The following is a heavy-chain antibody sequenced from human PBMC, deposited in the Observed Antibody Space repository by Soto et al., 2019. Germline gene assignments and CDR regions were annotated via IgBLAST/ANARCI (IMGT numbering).Heavy chain of an antibody. D-gene: IGHD2-2*01. V-gene: IGHV1-69*02. CDR3: AKVRGDDAFDI. CDR2: IIPILGIA. Sequence: SVKVSCKASGGTFSSYTISWVRQAPGQGLEWMGRIIPILGIANYAQKFQGRVTITADKSTSTAYMELSSLRSDDTAVYYCAKVRGDDAFDIWGQGTMVTVPS. J-gene: IGHJ3*02. CDR1: GGTFSSYT.